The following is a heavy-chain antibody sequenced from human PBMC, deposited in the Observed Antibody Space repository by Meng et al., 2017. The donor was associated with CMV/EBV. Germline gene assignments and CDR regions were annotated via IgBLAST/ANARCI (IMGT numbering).Heavy chain of an antibody. CDR3: VRDVSGAGIRPLVY. D-gene: IGHD1-14*01. J-gene: IGHJ4*02. CDR2: INPLTGGR. Sequence: ASVKVSCKAAGYTFTDYYIHWVRQAPGQGLEWLGWINPLTGGRNYAQKFQDRVTMTRDKSVRTAYMEMTRLRSDDTAVYFCVRDVSGAGIRPLVYWGQGTLVTVSS. CDR1: GYTFTDYY. V-gene: IGHV1-2*02.